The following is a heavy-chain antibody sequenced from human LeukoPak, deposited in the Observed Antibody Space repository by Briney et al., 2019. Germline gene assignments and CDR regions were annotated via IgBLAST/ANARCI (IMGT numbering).Heavy chain of an antibody. CDR3: VRDTSS. V-gene: IGHV3-21*01. Sequence: GGSLRLSCAASGFTFSSYSMNLVRQAPGKGLEWVSAITRSSSYIYYADSVKGRFTISRDNAQNSLYLQMNSLRADDTAVYYCVRDTSSWGQGTLVTVSS. CDR1: GFTFSSYS. CDR2: ITRSSSYI. J-gene: IGHJ4*02.